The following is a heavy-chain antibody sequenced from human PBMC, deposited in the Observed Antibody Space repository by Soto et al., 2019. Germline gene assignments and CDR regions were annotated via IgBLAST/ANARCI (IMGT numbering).Heavy chain of an antibody. D-gene: IGHD2-15*01. CDR1: GFSVSTGGMR. V-gene: IGHV2-70*04. CDR3: ARMYHCSGGTCPFEY. Sequence: SGPRLVNPTQTLTLTCTFSGFSVSTGGMRGSWIRQPPGKAPEWLARIDWDDDKFYNTSLKTRLTISKDSSKNQVVLTMTNMDPVDTATYYCARMYHCSGGTCPFEYLGEGAPVTVSS. J-gene: IGHJ4*02. CDR2: IDWDDDK.